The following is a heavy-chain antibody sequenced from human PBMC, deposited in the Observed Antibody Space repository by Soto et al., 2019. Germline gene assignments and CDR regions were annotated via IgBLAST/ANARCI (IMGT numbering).Heavy chain of an antibody. V-gene: IGHV3-23*01. CDR1: GFTFSSYA. Sequence: EVQLLESGGGLVQPGGSLRLSCAASGFTFSSYAMSWVRQAPGKGLEWVSAISGSDGSTYYADSVKGRFTISRDNSKNTLYLQMNSMRAEDRGIYYCASAAREYYYYCMDVWGQGTTVTVSS. J-gene: IGHJ6*02. CDR2: ISGSDGST. CDR3: ASAAREYYYYCMDV. D-gene: IGHD6-25*01.